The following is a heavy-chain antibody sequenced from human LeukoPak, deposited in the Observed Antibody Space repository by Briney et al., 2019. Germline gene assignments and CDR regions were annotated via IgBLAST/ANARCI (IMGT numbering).Heavy chain of an antibody. J-gene: IGHJ4*02. D-gene: IGHD2-2*01. V-gene: IGHV3-23*01. CDR3: AKAPRIVVVPAATFFDS. CDR2: ISGSGGST. CDR1: GFTFSSYA. Sequence: GGSLRLSCAASGFTFSSYAMSWVRQAPGKGLEWVSAISGSGGSTYYADSVKGRFTISRDNSKNTLYLQMNSLRADDTAVYYCAKAPRIVVVPAATFFDSWGQGTLVTVSS.